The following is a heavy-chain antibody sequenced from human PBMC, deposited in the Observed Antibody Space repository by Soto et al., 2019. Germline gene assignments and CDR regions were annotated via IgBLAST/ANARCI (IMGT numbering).Heavy chain of an antibody. J-gene: IGHJ4*02. CDR1: GGTFSSYT. CDR2: IIPILGIA. D-gene: IGHD1-26*01. CDR3: ANTYSGSYSSFDY. V-gene: IGHV1-69*02. Sequence: QVQLVQSGAEVKKPGSSVKVSCKASGGTFSSYTISWVRQAPGQELEWMGRIIPILGIANYAQKFHGRVTITADKSTSTAYMELSSLRSEDTAVYYCANTYSGSYSSFDYWGQGTLVTVSS.